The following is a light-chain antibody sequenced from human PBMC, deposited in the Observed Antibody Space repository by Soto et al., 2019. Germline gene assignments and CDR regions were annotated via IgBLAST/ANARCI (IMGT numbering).Light chain of an antibody. V-gene: IGKV1-5*01. CDR1: QNIRNL. J-gene: IGKJ5*01. CDR2: DAS. Sequence: HYTLSATVGDRVTITCRASQNIRNLLAWYQQKPGKAPKPLIYDASTLKTGVPSRFSGSGSGSEFNFTITGLQPDDFATYFCQQYNTYATFGQGTRLEI. CDR3: QQYNTYAT.